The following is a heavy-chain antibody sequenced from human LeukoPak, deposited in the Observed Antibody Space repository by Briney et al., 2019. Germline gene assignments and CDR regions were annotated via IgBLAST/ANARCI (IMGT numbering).Heavy chain of an antibody. CDR2: IQYDGNKR. Sequence: PGGSLRLSCAASTFTFSSYGMHCVRQAPGKGLEWVAFIQYDGNKRYYADSVKGRFTISRDNSKNTLYLQMNSLRPEDTALYYCANTMYSSAWSPFDYWGRGTLVTVSS. CDR1: TFTFSSYG. CDR3: ANTMYSSAWSPFDY. V-gene: IGHV3-30*02. J-gene: IGHJ4*02. D-gene: IGHD6-19*01.